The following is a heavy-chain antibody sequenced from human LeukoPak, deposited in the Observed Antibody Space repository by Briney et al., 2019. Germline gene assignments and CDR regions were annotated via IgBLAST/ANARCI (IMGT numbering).Heavy chain of an antibody. CDR2: ISYSGST. CDR3: ARGVSYYDSSGYYNEYFQH. J-gene: IGHJ1*01. CDR1: GGSISSYY. V-gene: IGHV4-59*08. D-gene: IGHD3-22*01. Sequence: KPSETLSLTCTVSGGSISSYYWSWIRQPPGKGLEWIGYISYSGSTNYNPSLKSRVTISVDTSKNQFSLKLSSVTAADTAVYYCARGVSYYDSSGYYNEYFQHWGQGTLVTVSS.